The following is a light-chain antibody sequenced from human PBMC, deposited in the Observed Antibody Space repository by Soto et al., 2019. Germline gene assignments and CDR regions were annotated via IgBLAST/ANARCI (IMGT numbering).Light chain of an antibody. J-gene: IGLJ1*01. CDR2: RNN. V-gene: IGLV1-47*01. CDR3: AAWDDSLSAFYV. Sequence: QSVLTQPPSASGTPGQRVTISCSGSSSNIGSNYVYWYQQLPGTAPKLLIYRNNQRPSGVPDRFSGSKSCTSASLAISGLRSEDEADYYCAAWDDSLSAFYVFGTGTKLTVL. CDR1: SSNIGSNY.